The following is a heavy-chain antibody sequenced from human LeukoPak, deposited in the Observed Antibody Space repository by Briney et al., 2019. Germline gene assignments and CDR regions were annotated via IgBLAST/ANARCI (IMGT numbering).Heavy chain of an antibody. CDR1: GFTLTTYA. V-gene: IGHV3-30*01. Sequence: GGSLRLSCAVSGFTLTTYAMHWVRQAPGKGLEWVAMFSYDGSIRYNADSVQGRFTISRDTSQNTLDLQMDSLRADDTAVYYCARGYRPYDDAFDIWGHGTLVTVSS. J-gene: IGHJ3*02. CDR3: ARGYRPYDDAFDI. D-gene: IGHD3-16*02. CDR2: FSYDGSIR.